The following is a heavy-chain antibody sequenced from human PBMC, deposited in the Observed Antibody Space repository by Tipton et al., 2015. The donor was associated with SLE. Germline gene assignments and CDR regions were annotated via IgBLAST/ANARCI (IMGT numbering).Heavy chain of an antibody. CDR2: ISSSGSTI. Sequence: SLRLSCAASGFTFSDYYMSWIRQAPGKGLEWVSYISSSGSTIYYADSVKGRFTISRDNAKNLLYLQMNSLRAEDSAVYYCAKDAFYASGWADSWGQGTLVTVSA. J-gene: IGHJ5*01. V-gene: IGHV3-11*04. CDR1: GFTFSDYY. D-gene: IGHD2/OR15-2a*01. CDR3: AKDAFYASGWADS.